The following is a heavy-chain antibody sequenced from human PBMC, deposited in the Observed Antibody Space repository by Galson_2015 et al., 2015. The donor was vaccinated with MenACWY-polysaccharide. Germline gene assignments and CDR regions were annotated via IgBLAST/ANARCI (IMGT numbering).Heavy chain of an antibody. J-gene: IGHJ5*02. V-gene: IGHV1-8*01. CDR2: MNPNSGNT. CDR1: GYTFSSYD. Sequence: SVKVSCKASGYTFSSYDINWVRQTTGQGLEWMGWMNPNSGNTGYAQKFQGRVTMTRNTSISIAYMELSSLRSEDTAVYYCARGGKYYHDSSGYLNWFDPWGQGTLVTVSS. CDR3: ARGGKYYHDSSGYLNWFDP. D-gene: IGHD3-22*01.